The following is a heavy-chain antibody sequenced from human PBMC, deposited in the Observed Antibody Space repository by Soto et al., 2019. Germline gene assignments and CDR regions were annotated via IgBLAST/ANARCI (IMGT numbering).Heavy chain of an antibody. CDR3: AREVMGGAAYFDS. V-gene: IGHV3-53*01. J-gene: IGHJ4*02. Sequence: SVRGRFPISRDDSKNTLHLQMNSLRVEDTAVYYCAREVMGGAAYFDSWGQGTLVTVSS. D-gene: IGHD2-8*01.